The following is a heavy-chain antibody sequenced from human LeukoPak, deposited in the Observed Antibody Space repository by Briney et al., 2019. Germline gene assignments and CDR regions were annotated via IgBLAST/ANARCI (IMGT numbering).Heavy chain of an antibody. CDR3: VRDWGYDSSGYWQKYFDT. Sequence: PGGSLRLSCVVSGFTFSSYWMSWVRQAPGKGLVWVSRTNHDGSSTNYADSVKGRFTISRDNAKNTLYLQMNSLRAEDTAVYYCVRDWGYDSSGYWQKYFDTWGQGTLVTVSS. J-gene: IGHJ4*02. V-gene: IGHV3-74*01. CDR2: TNHDGSST. D-gene: IGHD3-22*01. CDR1: GFTFSSYW.